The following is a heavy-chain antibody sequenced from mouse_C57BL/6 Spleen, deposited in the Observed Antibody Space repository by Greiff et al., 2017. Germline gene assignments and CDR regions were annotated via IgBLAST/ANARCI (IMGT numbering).Heavy chain of an antibody. Sequence: VQLQQPGAELVKPGASVKLSCKASGYTFTSYWMQWVKQRPGQGLEWIGEIAPSDSYTNYNQKFKGKATLTVDTSSSTAYMQLRSLTSEDSAVYYCARSDYGSSYWYFDVWGTGTTVTVSS. CDR2: IAPSDSYT. J-gene: IGHJ1*03. D-gene: IGHD1-1*01. CDR1: GYTFTSYW. CDR3: ARSDYGSSYWYFDV. V-gene: IGHV1-50*01.